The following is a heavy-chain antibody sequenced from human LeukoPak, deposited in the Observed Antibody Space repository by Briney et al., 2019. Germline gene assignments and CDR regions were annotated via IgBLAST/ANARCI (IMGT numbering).Heavy chain of an antibody. CDR3: AKASSAAGSYYYYYYGMDV. CDR1: GFTFSSYA. D-gene: IGHD6-13*01. CDR2: ISGSGGST. V-gene: IGHV3-23*01. Sequence: GSLRLPCAASGFTFSSYAMSWVRQAPGKGLEWVSAISGSGGSTYYADSVKGRFTISRDNSKNTLYLQMNSLRAEDTAVYYCAKASSAAGSYYYYYYGMDVWGQGTTVTVSS. J-gene: IGHJ6*02.